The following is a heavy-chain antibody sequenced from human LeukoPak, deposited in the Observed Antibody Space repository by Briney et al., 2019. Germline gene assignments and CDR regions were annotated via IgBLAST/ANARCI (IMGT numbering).Heavy chain of an antibody. V-gene: IGHV1-2*02. CDR2: INPNGGTT. CDR3: ARARRLLWFGEIFDY. CDR1: GYTFTGYY. D-gene: IGHD3-10*01. J-gene: IGHJ4*02. Sequence: ASVKVSCKASGYTFTGYYMHWVRQAPGQGLEWMGWINPNGGTTNYAQKFQGRVTMTRDTSISTAYMELSRLRSDDTAVYYCARARRLLWFGEIFDYWGQGTLVTVSS.